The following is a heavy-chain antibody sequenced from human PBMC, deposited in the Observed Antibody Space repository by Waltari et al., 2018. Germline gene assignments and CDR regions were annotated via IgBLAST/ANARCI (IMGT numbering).Heavy chain of an antibody. J-gene: IGHJ3*02. Sequence: QVQLQQWGAGLLTPSETLSLTCAVYGGSLSDYYWSWIRQPPGKGLEWVGQINHRGNTNYNPSLKTRVTISVDKSKNQFSRRLSSVTAADTAVYYCARVNDYYDTNGAFFDIWGQGTMVTVSS. D-gene: IGHD3-22*01. V-gene: IGHV4-34*02. CDR2: INHRGNT. CDR1: GGSLSDYY. CDR3: ARVNDYYDTNGAFFDI.